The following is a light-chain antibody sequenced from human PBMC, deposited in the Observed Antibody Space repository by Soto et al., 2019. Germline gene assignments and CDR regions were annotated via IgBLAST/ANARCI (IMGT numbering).Light chain of an antibody. Sequence: QSALTQPPSVSGSPGQSVAISCTGTSSDVGSYNRVAWYQQPPGTAPKLIIYDVTNRPSGVPDRFSGSKSGNTASLTISALQAEDEADYYCNSFTTSSTYVFGTGTKLTVL. CDR1: SSDVGSYNR. CDR3: NSFTTSSTYV. V-gene: IGLV2-18*02. J-gene: IGLJ1*01. CDR2: DVT.